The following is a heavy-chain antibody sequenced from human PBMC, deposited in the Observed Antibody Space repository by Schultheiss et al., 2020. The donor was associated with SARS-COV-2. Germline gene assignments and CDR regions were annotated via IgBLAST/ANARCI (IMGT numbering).Heavy chain of an antibody. V-gene: IGHV4-39*07. CDR1: GGSISSSSYY. Sequence: SETLSLTCTVSGGSISSSSYYWGWIRQPPGKGLEWIGSIYHSGSTYYNPSLKSRVTISVDTSKNQFSLKLSSVTAADTAVYYCARYSSSFPGHNWFDPWGQGTLVTVSS. CDR3: ARYSSSFPGHNWFDP. CDR2: IYHSGST. J-gene: IGHJ5*02. D-gene: IGHD6-6*01.